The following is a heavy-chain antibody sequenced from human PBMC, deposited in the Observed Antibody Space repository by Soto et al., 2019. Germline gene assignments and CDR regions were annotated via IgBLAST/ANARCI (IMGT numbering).Heavy chain of an antibody. V-gene: IGHV4-59*01. D-gene: IGHD2-15*01. J-gene: IGHJ4*02. CDR1: GGSISSYY. CDR3: ASRDCSGGSCRDY. Sequence: QVQLQESGPGLVKPSETLSLTCTVSGGSISSYYWCWVRQPPGKGLEWIGYIYYSGSTNYNPSLKSRVTISVDTSKNQFSLKLSSVTAADTAVYYCASRDCSGGSCRDYWGQGTLVTVSS. CDR2: IYYSGST.